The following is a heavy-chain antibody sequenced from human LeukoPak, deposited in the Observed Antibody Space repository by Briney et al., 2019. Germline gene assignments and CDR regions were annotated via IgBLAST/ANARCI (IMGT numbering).Heavy chain of an antibody. CDR1: GGSISSYY. J-gene: IGHJ6*03. CDR2: IYTSGST. V-gene: IGHV4-4*07. D-gene: IGHD2-21*01. CDR3: ARWVVNYFYMDV. Sequence: SETLSLTCTVSGGSISSYYWSWIRQPAGKGLEWIGRIYTSGSTNDNPSLKSRVTMSVDTSKNQFSLKLISVTAADTAVYYCARWVVNYFYMDVWGKGTTVTVSS.